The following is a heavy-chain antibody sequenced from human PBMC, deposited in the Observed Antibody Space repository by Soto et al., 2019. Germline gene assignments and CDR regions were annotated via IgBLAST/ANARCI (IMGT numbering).Heavy chain of an antibody. Sequence: GGSLRLSCAASGFTFSSYAMHWVRQAPGKGLEWVAVISYDGSNKYYADSVKGRFTISRDNSKNTLYLQMNSLRAEDTAVYYCARALTTVTNFDYWGQGTLVTVSS. V-gene: IGHV3-30-3*01. J-gene: IGHJ4*02. CDR2: ISYDGSNK. CDR3: ARALTTVTNFDY. D-gene: IGHD4-4*01. CDR1: GFTFSSYA.